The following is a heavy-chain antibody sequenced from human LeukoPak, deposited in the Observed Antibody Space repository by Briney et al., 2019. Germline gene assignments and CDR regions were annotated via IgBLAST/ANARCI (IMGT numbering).Heavy chain of an antibody. Sequence: GGSLRLSCAASGFTFSSYAMHWVRQAPGKGLEWVAVISYDGSNKYYADSVKGRFTISRDNAKNSLYLQMNSLRAEDTAVYYCARGGNLENWGGGTLVTVSS. D-gene: IGHD1-14*01. V-gene: IGHV3-30*07. CDR3: ARGGNLEN. J-gene: IGHJ4*02. CDR2: ISYDGSNK. CDR1: GFTFSSYA.